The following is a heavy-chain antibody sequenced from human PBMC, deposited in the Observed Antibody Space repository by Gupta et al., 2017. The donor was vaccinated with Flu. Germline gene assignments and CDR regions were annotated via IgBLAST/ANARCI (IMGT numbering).Heavy chain of an antibody. CDR3: AKEGYCTNGVCYWVSDVYYYYYGMDV. CDR2: ISYDGSNK. V-gene: IGHV3-30*18. CDR1: GFTFRRYG. J-gene: IGHJ6*02. Sequence: QVQLVESGGGVVQPGRSLRLSCAASGFTFRRYGMHWVRQAPGKGLEWVAVISYDGSNKYYADSVKGRFTISRDNSKNTLYLQMNSLRAEDTAVYYCAKEGYCTNGVCYWVSDVYYYYYGMDVWGQGTTVTVSS. D-gene: IGHD2-8*01.